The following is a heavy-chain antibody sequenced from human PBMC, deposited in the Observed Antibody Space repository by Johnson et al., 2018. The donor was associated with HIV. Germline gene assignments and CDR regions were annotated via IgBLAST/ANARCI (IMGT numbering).Heavy chain of an antibody. V-gene: IGHV3-30*04. Sequence: QVQLVESGGGVVQPGRSLRLSCAASGFTFKNYAMHWVRQAPGERLEWVAVISYDGHIKYYADSVKGRFTISRDNSKSTLYLQMNSLSAEDTAVYYCARDLRGFKYDAFDIWGQGTMVTVSS. CDR2: ISYDGHIK. CDR3: ARDLRGFKYDAFDI. CDR1: GFTFKNYA. J-gene: IGHJ3*02.